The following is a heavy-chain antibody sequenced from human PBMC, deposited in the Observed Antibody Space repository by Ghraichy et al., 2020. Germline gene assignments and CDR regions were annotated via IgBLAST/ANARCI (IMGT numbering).Heavy chain of an antibody. CDR3: ARGSKVVRFYYYDALDV. J-gene: IGHJ6*02. D-gene: IGHD4-23*01. CDR2: ITSSSRTK. V-gene: IGHV3-48*02. CDR1: GFTLSSYS. Sequence: GGSLRLSCVASGFTLSSYSLNWVRQAPGKGLEWDSYITSSSRTKSYADSVKGRFTISRDNAKNSLYLQMNSLRDEDTAVYYCARGSKVVRFYYYDALDVWGQGTTVTVSS.